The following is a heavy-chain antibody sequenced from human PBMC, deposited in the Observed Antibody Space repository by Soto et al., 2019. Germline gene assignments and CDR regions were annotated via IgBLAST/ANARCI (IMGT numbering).Heavy chain of an antibody. J-gene: IGHJ4*02. D-gene: IGHD4-17*01. Sequence: GGSLRLSCAASGFTVSSNYMSWVRQAPGKGLEWVSVIYSGGSTYYADSVKGRFTISRDNSKNTLYLQMNSLRAEDTAVYYCARGPATTVTPIHLVYWGQGTLVTVSS. CDR3: ARGPATTVTPIHLVY. CDR2: IYSGGST. V-gene: IGHV3-66*01. CDR1: GFTVSSNY.